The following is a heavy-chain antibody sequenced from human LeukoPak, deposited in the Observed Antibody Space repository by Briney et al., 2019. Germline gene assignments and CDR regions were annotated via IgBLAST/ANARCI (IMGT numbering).Heavy chain of an antibody. V-gene: IGHV1-46*01. CDR2: INPSGGST. Sequence: GSSVKVSCKASGYTFTSYYMHWVRQAPGQGLEWMGIINPSGGSTSYAQKFQGRVTMTRDTSTSTVYMELSSLRSEDTAVYYCARESDADYYDSSGYLDYWGQGTLVTVSS. D-gene: IGHD3-22*01. CDR1: GYTFTSYY. CDR3: ARESDADYYDSSGYLDY. J-gene: IGHJ4*02.